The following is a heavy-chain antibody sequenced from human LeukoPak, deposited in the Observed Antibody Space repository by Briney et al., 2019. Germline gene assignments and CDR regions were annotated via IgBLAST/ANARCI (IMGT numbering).Heavy chain of an antibody. J-gene: IGHJ5*02. V-gene: IGHV3-11*05. CDR3: ARGVVITKGWFDP. CDR2: ISSSSSYT. D-gene: IGHD3-22*01. Sequence: GGSLRLSCAASGFTFSDYYMSWIRQAPGKGLEWVSYISSSSSYTNYADSVKGRFTISRDNAKNSLYLQMNSLRAEDTAVYYCARGVVITKGWFDPWGQGTLVTVSS. CDR1: GFTFSDYY.